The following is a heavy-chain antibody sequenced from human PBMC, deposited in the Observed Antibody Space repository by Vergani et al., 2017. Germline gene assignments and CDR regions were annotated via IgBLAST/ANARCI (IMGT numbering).Heavy chain of an antibody. CDR3: TRVRGSGGWYVGGYYYYGMDV. V-gene: IGHV1-2*02. Sequence: QVQLVQSGAEVKKPGSSVKVSCKASGYTFTGYYMHWVRQAPGQGLEWMGWINPNSGGTNYAQKFQGRVTMTRDTSISTAYMELSRLRSDDTAVYYCTRVRGSGGWYVGGYYYYGMDVWGQGTTVTVSS. J-gene: IGHJ6*02. D-gene: IGHD6-19*01. CDR2: INPNSGGT. CDR1: GYTFTGYY.